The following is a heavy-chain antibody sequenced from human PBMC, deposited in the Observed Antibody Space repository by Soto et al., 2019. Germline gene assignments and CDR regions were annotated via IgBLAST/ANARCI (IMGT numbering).Heavy chain of an antibody. Sequence: PLETLSLTCAVYGGSFSGYYWSWIRQPPGKGLEWMGEINHSGSTYYNPSLKSRVTISVDTSKNQFSLKLSSVTAADTAVYYGARGSYYYDSSGYYHCWGQGTLVTVSS. V-gene: IGHV4-34*01. D-gene: IGHD3-22*01. CDR2: INHSGST. CDR3: ARGSYYYDSSGYYHC. J-gene: IGHJ4*02. CDR1: GGSFSGYY.